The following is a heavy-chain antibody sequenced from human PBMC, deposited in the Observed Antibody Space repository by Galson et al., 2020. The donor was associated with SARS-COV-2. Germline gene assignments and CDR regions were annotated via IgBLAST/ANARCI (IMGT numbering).Heavy chain of an antibody. J-gene: IGHJ4*02. CDR3: AKDGGVVSAFFDY. V-gene: IGHV3-23*01. CDR2: ICNTGDCT. CDR1: GFPFSTYG. Sequence: GGSLRLSCEASGFPFSTYGLSWVRKAPGKGLEWVPTICNTGDCTYYADSVKGRFTISRDNSKNTLYLQLNSLRAEDTAVYYCAKDGGVVSAFFDYWGQGTLVTVSS. D-gene: IGHD2-15*01.